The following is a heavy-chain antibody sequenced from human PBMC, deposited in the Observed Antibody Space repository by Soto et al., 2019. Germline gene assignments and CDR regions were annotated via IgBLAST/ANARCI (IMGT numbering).Heavy chain of an antibody. J-gene: IGHJ3*02. D-gene: IGHD5-12*01. V-gene: IGHV3-7*01. CDR1: GFTFSSYW. Sequence: GGSLRLSCAASGFTFSSYWMSWVRQAPGKGLEWVANIKQDESEKWFVDSVKGRFAISRDNGENSVYLQMDSLRAEDTAVYYCARELRIQSLNDAFDIWGQGTMVTVSS. CDR2: IKQDESEK. CDR3: ARELRIQSLNDAFDI.